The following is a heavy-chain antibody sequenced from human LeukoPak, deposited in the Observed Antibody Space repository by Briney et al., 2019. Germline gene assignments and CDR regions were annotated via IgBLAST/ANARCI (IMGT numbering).Heavy chain of an antibody. CDR2: IYYSGST. CDR1: GGSIRSGDYY. CDR3: ARDPPYYYDSSGYGMDV. Sequence: SETLSLTCNVSGGSIRSGDYYWSWIRQPPGKGLEWIGYIYYSGSTYYNPSLKSRVTISVDTSKNQFSLKLSSVTAADTAVYYCARDPPYYYDSSGYGMDVWGQGTTVTVSS. D-gene: IGHD3-22*01. V-gene: IGHV4-30-4*01. J-gene: IGHJ6*02.